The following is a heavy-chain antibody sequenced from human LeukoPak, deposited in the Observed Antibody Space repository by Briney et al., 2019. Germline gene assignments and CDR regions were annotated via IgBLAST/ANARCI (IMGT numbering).Heavy chain of an antibody. D-gene: IGHD2-2*01. CDR1: GFTFSDYY. V-gene: IGHV3-11*03. Sequence: GGSLRLSCAASGFTFSDYYMSWIRQAPGKGLEWVSYISTSSSHTKYADSVKGRFTISRDNAKNSLYLQMNSLRAEDTAVYYCARYCSSTTCYDYWGQGTLVTVSS. CDR3: ARYCSSTTCYDY. J-gene: IGHJ4*02. CDR2: ISTSSSHT.